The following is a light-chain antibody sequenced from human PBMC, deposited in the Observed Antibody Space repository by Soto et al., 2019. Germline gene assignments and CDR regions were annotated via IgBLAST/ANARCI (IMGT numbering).Light chain of an antibody. Sequence: EIVMTRSPGTLSVSPGERATLSCRASQSVSSNFLAWYQQKPGQAPRLLIYGASNRATGIPDRFSGSGSGTDFTLTISRLEPEDFAVYYCQQSGTSPPVAFGGGTKVDIK. CDR3: QQSGTSPPVA. J-gene: IGKJ4*01. CDR1: QSVSSNF. V-gene: IGKV3-20*01. CDR2: GAS.